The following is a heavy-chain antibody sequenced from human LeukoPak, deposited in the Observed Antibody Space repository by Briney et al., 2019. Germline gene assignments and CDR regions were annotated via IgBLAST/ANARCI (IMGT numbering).Heavy chain of an antibody. CDR1: RFTLSSYT. V-gene: IGHV3-23*01. D-gene: IGHD5-18*01. J-gene: IGHJ4*02. Sequence: GGGLRLSRAASRFTLSSYTMSSVRQAPGRGLEWVSAISGRAGTTFYADTVRDGVTLSRDNSTNTLYQQMNSLGAEDTAVYYWAKDRSDADMAYLFDYWGQGTLVTVSS. CDR3: AKDRSDADMAYLFDY. CDR2: ISGRAGTT.